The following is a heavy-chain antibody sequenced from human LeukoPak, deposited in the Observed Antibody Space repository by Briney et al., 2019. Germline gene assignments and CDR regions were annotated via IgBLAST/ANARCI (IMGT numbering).Heavy chain of an antibody. CDR1: GYSFTSYW. D-gene: IGHD2-15*01. CDR3: ARHGVVVVAATRGFDY. J-gene: IGHJ4*02. CDR2: IYPGDSDT. V-gene: IGHV5-51*01. Sequence: GESLKISCKGSGYSFTSYWIGWVRQMPGKGLEWMGIIYPGDSDTRYSPSFQGQVTISADKSISTAYLQWSSLKASDTAMYYCARHGVVVVAATRGFDYWGQGTLVTASS.